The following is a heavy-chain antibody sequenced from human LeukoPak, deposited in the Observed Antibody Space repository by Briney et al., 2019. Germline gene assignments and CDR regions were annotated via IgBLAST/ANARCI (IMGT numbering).Heavy chain of an antibody. D-gene: IGHD3-9*01. V-gene: IGHV1-46*01. Sequence: ASVKVSCKASGYTFTSYYMHWVRQAPGQGLEWMGIINPSGGSTSYAQKFQGRVTMTRDTSTSTVYMELSSLRSEDTAVYYCARGQALRYFDWLLYQDYWGQGTLVTVSS. CDR1: GYTFTSYY. J-gene: IGHJ4*02. CDR3: ARGQALRYFDWLLYQDY. CDR2: INPSGGST.